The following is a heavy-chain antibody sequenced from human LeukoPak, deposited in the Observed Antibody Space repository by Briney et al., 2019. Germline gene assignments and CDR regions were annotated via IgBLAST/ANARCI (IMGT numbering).Heavy chain of an antibody. D-gene: IGHD3-3*01. J-gene: IGHJ4*02. CDR1: GFTFSDYY. Sequence: GGSLRLSCAASGFTFSDYYMSWIRQAPGKGLEWVSYIGGSGATIYYADSVKGRFTISRDNAKNSLYLQMNSLRAEDTAVYYCAKDRLEWSPTYILDYWGQGTLVTVSS. V-gene: IGHV3-11*04. CDR3: AKDRLEWSPTYILDY. CDR2: IGGSGATI.